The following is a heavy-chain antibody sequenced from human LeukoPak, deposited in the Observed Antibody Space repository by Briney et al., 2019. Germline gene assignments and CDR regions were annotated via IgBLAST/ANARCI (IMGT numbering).Heavy chain of an antibody. Sequence: GSLRLSCAASGFTFSSYAMHWVRQAPGKGLEYVSAISSNGGSTYYANSVKGRFTISRDNSKNTLYLQMGSLRAEDMAVYYCAREGPRTYYYDSSGYYYSGSLDYWGQGTLVTVSS. CDR3: AREGPRTYYYDSSGYYYSGSLDY. D-gene: IGHD3-22*01. CDR2: ISSNGGST. CDR1: GFTFSSYA. V-gene: IGHV3-64*01. J-gene: IGHJ4*02.